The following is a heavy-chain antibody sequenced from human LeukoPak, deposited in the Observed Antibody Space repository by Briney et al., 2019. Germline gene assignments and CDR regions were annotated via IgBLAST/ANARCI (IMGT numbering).Heavy chain of an antibody. V-gene: IGHV3-48*02. CDR3: ARDQVPFDY. CDR2: ISPSGSTI. Sequence: PGGSLRLSCAASGFGFSDYSMNWVRQAPGKGLEWLSYISPSGSTIYYADSVRGRFTISRDNAKNSLYLQMSGLRDGDTAVYYCARDQVPFDYWGHGTLVTVSS. CDR1: GFGFSDYS. J-gene: IGHJ4*01.